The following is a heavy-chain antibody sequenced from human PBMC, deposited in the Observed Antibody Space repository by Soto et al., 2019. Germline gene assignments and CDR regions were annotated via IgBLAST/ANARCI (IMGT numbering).Heavy chain of an antibody. J-gene: IGHJ4*02. Sequence: QLLESGGDLVKPGGSLRLSCPASGFTASGNDLSWIRQAPGKGLEWVSSIGSSGRAFYYADSVKGRFTISRDNTKDSLYLHMSSLRAEDTAIYYCASHHSSGWLYFDSWGQGTLVTVSS. CDR3: ASHHSSGWLYFDS. D-gene: IGHD6-19*01. CDR2: IGSSGRAF. V-gene: IGHV3-11*01. CDR1: GFTASGND.